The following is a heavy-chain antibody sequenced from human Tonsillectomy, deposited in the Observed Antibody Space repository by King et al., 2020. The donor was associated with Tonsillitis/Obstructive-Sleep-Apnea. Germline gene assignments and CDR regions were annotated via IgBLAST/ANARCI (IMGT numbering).Heavy chain of an antibody. CDR1: GGSFSGYY. V-gene: IGHV4-34*01. CDR2: INHSGST. Sequence: VQLQQWGAGLLKPSETLSLTCAVYGGSFSGYYWSWIRQPPGKGLEWIGEINHSGSTNYNPSLKSRVTMSVETSKNQFSLKLSSVTAADSAVYYCAREDYVDRRIDYWGQGTLVTVSS. CDR3: AREDYVDRRIDY. J-gene: IGHJ4*02. D-gene: IGHD4-17*01.